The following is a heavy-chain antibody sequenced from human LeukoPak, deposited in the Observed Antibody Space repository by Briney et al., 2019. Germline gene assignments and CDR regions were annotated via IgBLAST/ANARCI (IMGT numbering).Heavy chain of an antibody. CDR1: GGSMNNYY. Sequence: SETLSLTCTVSGGSMNNYYWSWIRQHPGKGLEWIGYIYYSGSTYYNPSLKSRVTISVDTSKNQFSLKLSSVTAADTAVYYCARDNVGYYDFWSGYYNWFDPWGQGTLVTVTS. V-gene: IGHV4-59*06. CDR2: IYYSGST. CDR3: ARDNVGYYDFWSGYYNWFDP. J-gene: IGHJ5*02. D-gene: IGHD3-3*01.